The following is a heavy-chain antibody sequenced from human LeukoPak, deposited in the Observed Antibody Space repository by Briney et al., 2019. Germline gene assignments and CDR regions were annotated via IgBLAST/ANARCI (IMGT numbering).Heavy chain of an antibody. J-gene: IGHJ4*02. CDR1: GFTLSSYW. D-gene: IGHD3-22*01. CDR3: ARDSPGYYDSSGYLYYFDY. Sequence: GGSLRLSCVASGFTLSSYWMSWVRRAPGKGLEWVSSISSSSSYIYYADSVKGRFTISRDSAKNSLYLQMNSLRAGDTAVYYCARDSPGYYDSSGYLYYFDYWGQGTLVTVSS. CDR2: ISSSSSYI. V-gene: IGHV3-21*01.